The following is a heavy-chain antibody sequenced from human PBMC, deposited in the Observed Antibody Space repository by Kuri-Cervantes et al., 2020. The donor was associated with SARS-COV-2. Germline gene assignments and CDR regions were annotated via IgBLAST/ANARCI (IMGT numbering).Heavy chain of an antibody. D-gene: IGHD6-13*01. V-gene: IGHV3-11*04. CDR1: GFTFSDYY. J-gene: IGHJ5*02. CDR3: AREWTLPYSPNWFDH. CDR2: ISSSGSTI. Sequence: GESLKISCTASGFTFSDYYMSWIRQAPGKGLEWVSYISSSGSTIYYADSVKGRFTISRDNAKNSLYLQMNSLRAEDTAVYYCAREWTLPYSPNWFDHWGQGTLVTVSS.